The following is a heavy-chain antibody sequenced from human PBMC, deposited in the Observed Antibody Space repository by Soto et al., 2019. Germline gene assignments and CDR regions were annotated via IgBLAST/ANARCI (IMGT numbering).Heavy chain of an antibody. CDR2: INTDGTGT. CDR3: ASVGGRMVAASRAEYFQH. V-gene: IGHV3-74*01. CDR1: GFTFSSYW. D-gene: IGHD2-15*01. J-gene: IGHJ1*01. Sequence: GGSLRLSCAASGFTFSSYWMHWVRQAPGKGLVWVSRINTDGTGTIYADSVKGRFTISRDNAKNTLYLQMNSLRAGDTAVYYCASVGGRMVAASRAEYFQHWGQGTLVTVSS.